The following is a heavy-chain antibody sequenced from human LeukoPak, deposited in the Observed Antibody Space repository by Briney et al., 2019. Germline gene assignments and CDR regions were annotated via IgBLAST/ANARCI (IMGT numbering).Heavy chain of an antibody. D-gene: IGHD4-23*01. J-gene: IGHJ4*02. CDR1: GFTFSSYS. V-gene: IGHV3-21*01. CDR2: ISSSSSYI. CDR3: ARDDYGGAYNFDY. Sequence: GGSLRLSCAASGFTFSSYSMNWVRQAPGKGLEWVSSISSSSSYIYYADSVKGRFTISRDNAKNSLYLQMNSLRAEDTAVYYCARDDYGGAYNFDYWGQGTLVTVSS.